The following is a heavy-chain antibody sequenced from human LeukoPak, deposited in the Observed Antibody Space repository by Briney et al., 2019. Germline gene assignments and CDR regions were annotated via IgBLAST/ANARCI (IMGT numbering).Heavy chain of an antibody. V-gene: IGHV2-5*01. CDR1: GFSLSTSGVG. Sequence: SGPTLVKPTQTLTLTCTFSGFSLSTSGVGVGWIRQPPGKALEWLALIYWNDDKRYSPSLKSRLTITEDTSKNQVVLTMTNMDPVDTATYYCAHSGTVTTPHDAFDIWGQGTMVTDSS. CDR2: IYWNDDK. J-gene: IGHJ3*02. D-gene: IGHD4-17*01. CDR3: AHSGTVTTPHDAFDI.